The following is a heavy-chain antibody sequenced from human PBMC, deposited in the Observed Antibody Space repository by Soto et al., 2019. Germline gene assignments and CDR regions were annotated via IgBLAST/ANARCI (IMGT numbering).Heavy chain of an antibody. J-gene: IGHJ4*02. CDR2: FIPVYRTL. V-gene: IGHV1-69*13. D-gene: IGHD3-3*01. CDR3: ATGVIWIGYFTVDS. Sequence: SVKVSCKASGGSFGKSAINWVRQTPGQGLEWLGGFIPVYRTLNYAQKFQGRVTITADESTGTAYMTLSSLASDDTAVYYCATGVIWIGYFTVDSWGQGTTVTVSS. CDR1: GGSFGKSA.